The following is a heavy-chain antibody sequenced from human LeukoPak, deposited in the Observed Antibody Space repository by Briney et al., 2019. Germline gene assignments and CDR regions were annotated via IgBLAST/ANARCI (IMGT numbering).Heavy chain of an antibody. CDR2: ISAYNGNT. V-gene: IGHV1-18*01. D-gene: IGHD3-3*01. Sequence: ASVKVPCKASGYTFTSYGISWVRQAPGQGLEWMGWISAYNGNTNYAQKLQGRVTMTTDTSTSTAYMELRSLRSDDTAVYYCARVSRIMIFGVVLNAFDIWGQGTMVTVSS. J-gene: IGHJ3*02. CDR1: GYTFTSYG. CDR3: ARVSRIMIFGVVLNAFDI.